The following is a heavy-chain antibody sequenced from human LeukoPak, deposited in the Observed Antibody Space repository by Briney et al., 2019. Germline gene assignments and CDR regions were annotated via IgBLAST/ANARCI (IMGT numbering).Heavy chain of an antibody. CDR3: ARARSANYYDSSGYLDY. V-gene: IGHV4-30-2*01. D-gene: IGHD3-22*01. CDR1: GGSISSGGYP. J-gene: IGHJ4*02. Sequence: SQTLSLTCAVSGGSISSGGYPWSWIRQPPGKGLEWIGYIYHSGSTYYNPSLKSRVTISVDRSKNQFSLKLSSVTAADTAVYYCARARSANYYDSSGYLDYWGQGTLVTVSS. CDR2: IYHSGST.